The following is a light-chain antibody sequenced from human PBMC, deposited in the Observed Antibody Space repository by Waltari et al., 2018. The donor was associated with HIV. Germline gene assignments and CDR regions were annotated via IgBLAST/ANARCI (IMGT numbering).Light chain of an antibody. CDR1: DNDFDVYNF. CDR3: ALFTDDSTLL. Sequence: SVSGLPGQSITISCTGDDNDFDVYNFVSWYQQHPGKLPTLILSDVDSRASGRPARFSDSRSGHTDSLNISGLRAEDEAEYYCALFTDDSTLLFGGGTKVTVL. V-gene: IGLV2-14*03. CDR2: DVD. J-gene: IGLJ2*01.